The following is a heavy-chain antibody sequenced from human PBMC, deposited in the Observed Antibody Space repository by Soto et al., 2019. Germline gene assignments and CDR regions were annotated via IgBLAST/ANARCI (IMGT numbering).Heavy chain of an antibody. CDR3: ATNPMAGDYVRRSYYYYGMDV. V-gene: IGHV1-3*01. D-gene: IGHD4-17*01. J-gene: IGHJ6*02. CDR2: INAGNGNT. Sequence: ASVKVSCKASGYTFTSYAMHWVRQAPGQRLEWMGWINAGNGNTKYSQKFQGRVTITRDTSASTAYMELSSLRSEDTAVYYCATNPMAGDYVRRSYYYYGMDVWGQGTTVTVSS. CDR1: GYTFTSYA.